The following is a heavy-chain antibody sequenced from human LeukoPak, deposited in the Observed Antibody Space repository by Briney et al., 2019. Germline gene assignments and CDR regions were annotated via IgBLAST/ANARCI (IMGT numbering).Heavy chain of an antibody. J-gene: IGHJ5*02. CDR1: GGTFSSYA. D-gene: IGHD4-11*01. Sequence: ASVKVSCKASGGTFSSYAISWVRQDPRQGLEWMGGIIPIFGTANYAQTFQGRVTITTDECTSTAYMELSSLRSEDTAVYYCALQGSFNWFDPWGQGTLVTVSS. V-gene: IGHV1-69*05. CDR3: ALQGSFNWFDP. CDR2: IIPIFGTA.